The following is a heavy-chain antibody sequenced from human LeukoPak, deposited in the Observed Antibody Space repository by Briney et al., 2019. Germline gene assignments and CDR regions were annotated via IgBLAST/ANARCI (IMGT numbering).Heavy chain of an antibody. CDR3: ARERGFYGSDAFDI. CDR1: GYTFTSYG. CDR2: INPSSGST. V-gene: IGHV1-46*01. Sequence: GASVKVSCKASGYTFTSYGISWVRLAPGQGLEWMGIINPSSGSTSYAQKFQGRVTMTRDTYTSIVYMELSSLRSEDTAVYYCARERGFYGSDAFDIWGQGTMVTVSS. D-gene: IGHD3-10*01. J-gene: IGHJ3*02.